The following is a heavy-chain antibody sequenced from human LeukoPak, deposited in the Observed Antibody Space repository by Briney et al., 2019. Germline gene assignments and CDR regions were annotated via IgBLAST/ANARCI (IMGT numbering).Heavy chain of an antibody. CDR3: ARDLDCSSTNCTGSFGY. D-gene: IGHD2-2*01. J-gene: IGHJ4*02. Sequence: GGSLRLSCAASGFTFSNAWMNWVRQAPGKGLEWVSSVSTSSGYIYYADSVKGRFTISRDNAKNSLYLQMNSLRAEDTAVYYCARDLDCSSTNCTGSFGYWGQGTLVTVSS. V-gene: IGHV3-21*01. CDR2: VSTSSGYI. CDR1: GFTFSNAW.